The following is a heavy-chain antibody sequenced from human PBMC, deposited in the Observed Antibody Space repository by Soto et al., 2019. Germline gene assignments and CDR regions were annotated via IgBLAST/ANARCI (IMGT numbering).Heavy chain of an antibody. J-gene: IGHJ1*01. CDR2: IYYSGST. D-gene: IGHD2-15*01. V-gene: IGHV4-39*01. Sequence: SETLSLTCTVSGGSISSSSYYWGWIRQPPGKGLEWIGSIYYSGSTYYNPSLKSRVTISVDTSKNQFSLKLSSVTAAGTAVYYCASTAGYCSGGSCYSGYFQHWGQGTLVTVSS. CDR1: GGSISSSSYY. CDR3: ASTAGYCSGGSCYSGYFQH.